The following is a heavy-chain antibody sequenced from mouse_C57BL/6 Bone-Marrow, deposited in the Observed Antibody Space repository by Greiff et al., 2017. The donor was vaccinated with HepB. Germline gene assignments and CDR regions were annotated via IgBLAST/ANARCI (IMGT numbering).Heavy chain of an antibody. J-gene: IGHJ4*01. D-gene: IGHD2-3*01. CDR1: GYTFTSYT. CDR2: INPSSGYT. CDR3: ARSEDGYYDYAMDY. V-gene: IGHV1-4*01. Sequence: QVQLQQSGAELARPGASVKMSCKASGYTFTSYTMHWVKQRPGQGLEWIGYINPSSGYTKYNQKFKDKATLTADKSSSTAYMQLSSLTSEDSAVYYCARSEDGYYDYAMDYWGQGTSVTVSS.